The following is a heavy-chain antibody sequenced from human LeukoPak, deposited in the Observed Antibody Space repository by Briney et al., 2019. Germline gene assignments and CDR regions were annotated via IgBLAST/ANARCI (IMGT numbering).Heavy chain of an antibody. V-gene: IGHV3-21*04. D-gene: IGHD3-22*01. CDR1: GFTFNSYS. Sequence: PGGSLRLSCGVSGFTFNSYSMNWVRQAPGKGLEWVASIIGSGTEMFYADSVKGRFTNSRDNSKNTLYLQMNSLRAEDTDVYYCAKELADYYDSSGYPGKGAFDIWGQGAMVTVSS. CDR3: AKELADYYDSSGYPGKGAFDI. CDR2: IIGSGTEM. J-gene: IGHJ3*02.